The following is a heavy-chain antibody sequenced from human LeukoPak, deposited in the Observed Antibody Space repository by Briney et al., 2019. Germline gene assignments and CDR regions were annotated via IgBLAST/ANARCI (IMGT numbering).Heavy chain of an antibody. CDR2: ISAYNGNT. V-gene: IGHV1-18*01. Sequence: ASVTVSCKASGYTFTSYGISWVRQAPGQGLEWMGWISAYNGNTNYAQKLQGRVTMTTDTSTSTAYMELRSLRSDDTAVYYCARDSADSGYDRSDYWGQGTLVTVSS. D-gene: IGHD5-12*01. CDR1: GYTFTSYG. CDR3: ARDSADSGYDRSDY. J-gene: IGHJ4*02.